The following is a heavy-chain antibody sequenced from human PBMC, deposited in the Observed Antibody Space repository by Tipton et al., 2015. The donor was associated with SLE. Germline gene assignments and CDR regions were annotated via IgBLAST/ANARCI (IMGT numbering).Heavy chain of an antibody. Sequence: QSGAEVKKPGASVKVSCKASGYSFSSFGISWVRQAPGQGLEWMGWISAYKGNTNYAQKFQGRVTLTTDTSTSTAYMELRSLRSGDTAGYYCARGTAAAADDAFDFWGQGTMVTVSS. CDR3: ARGTAAAADDAFDF. V-gene: IGHV1-18*01. D-gene: IGHD6-13*01. CDR2: ISAYKGNT. J-gene: IGHJ3*01. CDR1: GYSFSSFG.